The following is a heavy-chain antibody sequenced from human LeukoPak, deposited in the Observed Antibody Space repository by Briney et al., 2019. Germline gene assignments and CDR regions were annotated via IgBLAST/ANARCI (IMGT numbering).Heavy chain of an antibody. V-gene: IGHV4-59*08. J-gene: IGHJ4*02. Sequence: SSETLPLTCTVSGVSMRTYYWSWIRQPPGKGLEWIGYVSYSGSTDYNPSLKSRLTTSIDTSETQFSLKLTSVTAADTAIYYCASQGSDSGWFYFWGQGTLVTVSS. D-gene: IGHD6-19*01. CDR3: ASQGSDSGWFYF. CDR1: GVSMRTYY. CDR2: VSYSGST.